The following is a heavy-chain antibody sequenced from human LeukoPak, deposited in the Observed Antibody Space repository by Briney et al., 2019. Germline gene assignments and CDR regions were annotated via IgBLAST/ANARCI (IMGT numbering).Heavy chain of an antibody. J-gene: IGHJ4*02. Sequence: PGGSLRLSCAASGFTFSSYSMNGVRQAPGKGLEWVSSISSSSSYIYYADSVKGRFTISRDNAKNSLYLQMNSLRAEDTAVYYCARDGDYSVYYFDYWGQGTLVTVSS. V-gene: IGHV3-21*01. CDR1: GFTFSSYS. CDR2: ISSSSSYI. D-gene: IGHD4-17*01. CDR3: ARDGDYSVYYFDY.